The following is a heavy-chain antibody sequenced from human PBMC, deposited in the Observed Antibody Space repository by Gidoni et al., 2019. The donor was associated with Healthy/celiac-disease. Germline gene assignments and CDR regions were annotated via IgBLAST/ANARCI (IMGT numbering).Heavy chain of an antibody. D-gene: IGHD4-17*01. J-gene: IGHJ6*02. Sequence: QVQLVQSGAEGKTPGSTVKVSCKASGGTFSRYAISWVRQAPGQGLEWMGGIIPIFGTANYAQKFQGRVTITADESTSTAYMELSSLRSEDTAVYYCAREGGDAGYYYGMDVWGQGTTVTVSS. V-gene: IGHV1-69*01. CDR2: IIPIFGTA. CDR1: GGTFSRYA. CDR3: AREGGDAGYYYGMDV.